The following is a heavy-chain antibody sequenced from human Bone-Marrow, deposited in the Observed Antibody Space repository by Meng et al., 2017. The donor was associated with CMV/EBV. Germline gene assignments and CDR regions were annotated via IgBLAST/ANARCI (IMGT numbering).Heavy chain of an antibody. V-gene: IGHV3-7*03. CDR3: AKDQGYMRVRGVTVSMYGMDV. CDR2: IKQDGSEK. CDR1: GVTLSTYA. Sequence: GGSLRLSCEASGVTLSTYAVHWVRQAPGKGLEWVANIKQDGSEKYYEDSVKGRFTISRDNAKNSLYLRMNSLRAEDTAVYYCAKDQGYMRVRGVTVSMYGMDVWGQGTTVTVSS. D-gene: IGHD3-10*01. J-gene: IGHJ6*02.